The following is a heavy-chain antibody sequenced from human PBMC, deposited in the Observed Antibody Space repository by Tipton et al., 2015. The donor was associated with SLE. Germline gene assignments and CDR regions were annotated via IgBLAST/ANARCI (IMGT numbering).Heavy chain of an antibody. Sequence: QSGAEVKRPGSSVKVSCKASGGTFSSYTINWVRQAPGHGLEWMGRIIPMVGTANYAQKFQGRVTITADKSTSTAYMELSSLRSEDTAIYYCARGGYSSGWFFGDDAFYVWCQGTIVTVSS. V-gene: IGHV1-69*08. J-gene: IGHJ3*01. CDR1: GGTFSSYT. CDR3: ARGGYSSGWFFGDDAFYV. D-gene: IGHD6-19*01. CDR2: IIPMVGTA.